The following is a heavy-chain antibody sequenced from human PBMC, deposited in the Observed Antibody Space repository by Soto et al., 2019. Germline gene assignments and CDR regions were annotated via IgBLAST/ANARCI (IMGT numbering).Heavy chain of an antibody. CDR3: EKTRSRHLGLFDVFDI. CDR2: ISGSGGVT. J-gene: IGHJ3*02. D-gene: IGHD3-16*02. CDR1: GFTFSSYA. Sequence: PGGSLRLSCAASGFTFSSYAMSWVRQAPGKGLEWVSAISGSGGVTYYADSVKGRFTISRDNSKNTLYLQMNSLRAEDTAVYYCEKTRSRHLGLFDVFDIWGQATMVTVSS. V-gene: IGHV3-23*01.